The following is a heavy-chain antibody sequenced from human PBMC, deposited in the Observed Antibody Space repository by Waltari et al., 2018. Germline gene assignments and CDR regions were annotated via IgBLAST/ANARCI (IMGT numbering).Heavy chain of an antibody. J-gene: IGHJ4*02. D-gene: IGHD3-22*01. V-gene: IGHV3-74*01. CDR1: GFTFSSYW. Sequence: EVQLVESGGGLVQPGGSLRLSCAASGFTFSSYWMHWVRQAPGKGLVWVSRINSDGSSTSYADSVKGRFTISRDNAKNTLYLQMNSLRAEDTAVYYCARGSPYYYDSSDTHSFDYWGQGTLVTVSS. CDR2: INSDGSST. CDR3: ARGSPYYYDSSDTHSFDY.